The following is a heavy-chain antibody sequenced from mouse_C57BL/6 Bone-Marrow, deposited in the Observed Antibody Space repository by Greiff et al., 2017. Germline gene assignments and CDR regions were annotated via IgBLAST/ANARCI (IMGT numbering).Heavy chain of an antibody. CDR1: GYTFTSYW. Sequence: VQLQQPGAELVMPGASVKLSCKASGYTFTSYWMHWVKQRPGQGLEWIGEIDPSDSYTNYNQKFKGKSTLTVDKSSSTAYMQLSSLTSDDSAVYYCARETLFWFAYWGQGTLVTVSA. CDR2: IDPSDSYT. CDR3: ARETLFWFAY. V-gene: IGHV1-69*01. D-gene: IGHD1-1*01. J-gene: IGHJ3*01.